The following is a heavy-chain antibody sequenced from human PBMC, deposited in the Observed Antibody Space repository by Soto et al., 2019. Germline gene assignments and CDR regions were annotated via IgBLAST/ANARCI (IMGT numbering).Heavy chain of an antibody. J-gene: IGHJ6*03. V-gene: IGHV1-18*04. Sequence: QVELVQSGVEVKKPGASVKVSCKASGYTFTNHGLSWVRQAPGQGLEWMGWISASKGDTNYEQKFLGSVYMTTETSTSTGCVELRSLKSEDTGVYSCARMVRGSKIDYCYYVDVWGKGTTVIVSS. CDR2: ISASKGDT. CDR3: ARMVRGSKIDYCYYVDV. D-gene: IGHD3-10*01. CDR1: GYTFTNHG.